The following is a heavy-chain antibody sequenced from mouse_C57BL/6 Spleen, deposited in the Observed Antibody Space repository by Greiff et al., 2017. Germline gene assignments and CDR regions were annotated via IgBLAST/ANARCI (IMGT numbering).Heavy chain of an antibody. CDR1: GYTFTSYW. D-gene: IGHD1-1*01. J-gene: IGHJ2*01. V-gene: IGHV1-50*01. Sequence: QVQLQQPGAELVKPGASVKLSCKASGYTFTSYWMQWVKQRPGQGLEWIGEIDPSDSYTNYNQKFKGKATLTVDTSSSTAYMQLSSLTSEDSAVYYCARPYYGSSLYYFDYWGQGTTLTVSS. CDR3: ARPYYGSSLYYFDY. CDR2: IDPSDSYT.